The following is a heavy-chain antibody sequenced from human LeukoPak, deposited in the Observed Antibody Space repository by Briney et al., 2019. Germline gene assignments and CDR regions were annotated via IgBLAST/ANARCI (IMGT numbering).Heavy chain of an antibody. CDR2: IYYSGST. J-gene: IGHJ1*01. V-gene: IGHV4-59*08. CDR1: GGSISSFY. Sequence: SETLSLTCTVSGGSISSFYWSWIRQPPGKGLEWIGYIYYSGSTNYNPSLKSRVTISVDTSKNQFSLKLSSVTAADTAVYYCARHSKYYYDSSGSYVGYFQHWGQGTLVTVSS. CDR3: ARHSKYYYDSSGSYVGYFQH. D-gene: IGHD3-22*01.